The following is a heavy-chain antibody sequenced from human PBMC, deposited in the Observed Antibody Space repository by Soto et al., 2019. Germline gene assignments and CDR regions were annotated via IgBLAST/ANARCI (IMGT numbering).Heavy chain of an antibody. J-gene: IGHJ4*02. Sequence: QTLSLACAISGDSVSSNSAAWNWIMQSPSRGLEWLGRTYYRSKWYNDYAVSVKSRITINPDTSKNQFSLQLNSVTPEDTAVYYCAKQQLVRGTYYFDYWGQGTLVTVS. V-gene: IGHV6-1*01. CDR2: TYYRSKWYN. CDR1: GDSVSSNSAA. D-gene: IGHD6-13*01. CDR3: AKQQLVRGTYYFDY.